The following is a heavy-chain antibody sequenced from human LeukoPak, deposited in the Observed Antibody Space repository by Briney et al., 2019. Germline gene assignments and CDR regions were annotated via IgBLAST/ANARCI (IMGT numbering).Heavy chain of an antibody. J-gene: IGHJ5*02. CDR2: INAGHGIT. D-gene: IGHD2-21*02. CDR3: ARVYCGGDCYSESRSRFDP. CDR1: GYTFTSYT. V-gene: IGHV1-3*01. Sequence: EASVKVSCKASGYTFTSYTIHWVRQAPGQSLEWMGWINAGHGITKYSENFQARVTITRDTVATTAYMELRSLRSDDTAVYYCARVYCGGDCYSESRSRFDPWGQGTLVTVSS.